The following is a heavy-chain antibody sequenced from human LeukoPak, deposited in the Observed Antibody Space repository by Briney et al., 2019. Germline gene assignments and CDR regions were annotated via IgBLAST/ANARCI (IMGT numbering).Heavy chain of an antibody. Sequence: PGGSLRLSCAASGFTFSSYEMNWVRQAPGKGLEWVSYISSSGSTIYYADSVKGRFTISRDNAKNSLYLQMNSLSAEDTAVYYCARGWVPAAMGYWGQGTLVTVSS. V-gene: IGHV3-48*03. D-gene: IGHD2-2*01. CDR3: ARGWVPAAMGY. CDR1: GFTFSSYE. J-gene: IGHJ4*02. CDR2: ISSSGSTI.